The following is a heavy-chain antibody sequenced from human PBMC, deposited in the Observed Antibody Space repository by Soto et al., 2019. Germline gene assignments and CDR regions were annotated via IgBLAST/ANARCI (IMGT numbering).Heavy chain of an antibody. CDR3: ARLPFFCIAGGCNSNFYGLEV. J-gene: IGHJ6*01. CDR1: VCASISFYFY. Sequence: PSETRSRTCTFSVCASISFYFYWTWIRQPPWNGLEWIGHIFYIGSTYYDPSLKSRIAISVDTSRNQFSLKVNSVTSADTAVYYCARLPFFCIAGGCNSNFYGLEVRGQGHTVNVSS. CDR2: IFYIGST. V-gene: IGHV4-30-4*01. D-gene: IGHD2-15*01.